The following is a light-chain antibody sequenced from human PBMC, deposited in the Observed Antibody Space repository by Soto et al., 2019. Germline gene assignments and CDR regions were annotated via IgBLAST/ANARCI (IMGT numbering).Light chain of an antibody. Sequence: IQLTQSPTPLSASVGDRVTIPGRASQGIDSYLAWYQRKPGEAPKLLIYSASTLQGGVPSRFSGRGSGTDFTLSISSLQPEDFATYYCQQLYTYPYTFGQGTKVVIK. J-gene: IGKJ2*01. V-gene: IGKV1-9*01. CDR2: SAS. CDR1: QGIDSY. CDR3: QQLYTYPYT.